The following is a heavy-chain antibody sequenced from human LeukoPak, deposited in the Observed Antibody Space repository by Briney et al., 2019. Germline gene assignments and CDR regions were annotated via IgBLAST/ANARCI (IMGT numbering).Heavy chain of an antibody. V-gene: IGHV3-23*01. CDR1: GLTVSSYG. CDR2: IIGSAVDT. CDR3: AKYTSGTSYRGLDQ. J-gene: IGHJ4*02. Sequence: GESLRLSCGASGLTVSSYGMSWVRQAPGKGLEWVSTIIGSAVDTYYADSVKGRFTISRDDSKNTVYLHMNSLRAEDTAVYSCAKYTSGTSYRGLDQWGQGTLVTVSS. D-gene: IGHD3-10*01.